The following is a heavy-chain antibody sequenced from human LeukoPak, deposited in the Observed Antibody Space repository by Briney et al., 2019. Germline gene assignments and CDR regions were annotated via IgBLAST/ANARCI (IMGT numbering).Heavy chain of an antibody. CDR2: INWNGGST. Sequence: GGSLRLSCAASGFTFDDYGMTWGRQTPGKGLEWVSTINWNGGSTAYADSVKGRFTISRDNAKNSLYLQMNSLRAEDAAVYYCAKEDCSGGRCYSLHYWGQGTLVTVSS. CDR1: GFTFDDYG. D-gene: IGHD2-15*01. V-gene: IGHV3-20*04. J-gene: IGHJ4*02. CDR3: AKEDCSGGRCYSLHY.